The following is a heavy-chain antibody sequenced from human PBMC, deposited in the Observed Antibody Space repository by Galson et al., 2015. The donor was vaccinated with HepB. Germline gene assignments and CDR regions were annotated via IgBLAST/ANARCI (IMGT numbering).Heavy chain of an antibody. D-gene: IGHD2-2*01. V-gene: IGHV4-4*02. J-gene: IGHJ6*03. CDR2: INHSGST. CDR3: ARGSYCSSTSCQGPYYYYMDV. Sequence: LSLTCAVSGDSISSDKWWTWVRQPPGKGLEWIGEINHSGSTNYNPSLKSRVTISVDTSKNQFSLKLSSVTAADTAVYYCARGSYCSSTSCQGPYYYYMDVWGKGTTVTVSS. CDR1: GDSISSDKW.